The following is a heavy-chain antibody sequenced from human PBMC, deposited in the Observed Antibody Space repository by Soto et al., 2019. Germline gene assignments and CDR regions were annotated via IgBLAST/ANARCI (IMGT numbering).Heavy chain of an antibody. CDR1: GGSISSGGYY. CDR3: ARDSRGPGFDY. V-gene: IGHV4-61*08. D-gene: IGHD3-10*01. CDR2: IYYSGST. J-gene: IGHJ4*02. Sequence: SETLALTCTVSGGSISSGGYYWSWIRQPPGKGLEWIGYIYYSGSTNYNPSLKSRVTISVDTSKNQFSLKLSSVTAADTAVYYCARDSRGPGFDYWGQGTLVTVSS.